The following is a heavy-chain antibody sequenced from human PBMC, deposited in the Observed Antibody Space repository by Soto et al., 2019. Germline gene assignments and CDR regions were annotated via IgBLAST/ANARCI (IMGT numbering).Heavy chain of an antibody. D-gene: IGHD4-4*01. CDR2: IYYSGST. J-gene: IGHJ4*02. Sequence: SETLSLTCTVSGGSISPYDWSWIRQPPGKGLEWIGYIYYSGSTKYKPSPKSRVTISVDTSKNQFSLKVSSATAADTAVYYCARHSNRNYGLYYFDYWGLGALVTVSS. CDR3: ARHSNRNYGLYYFDY. CDR1: GGSISPYD. V-gene: IGHV4-59*08.